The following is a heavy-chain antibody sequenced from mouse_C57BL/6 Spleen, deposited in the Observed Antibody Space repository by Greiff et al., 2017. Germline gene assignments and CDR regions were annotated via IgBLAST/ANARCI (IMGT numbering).Heavy chain of an antibody. V-gene: IGHV10-1*01. CDR1: GFSFNTYA. D-gene: IGHD1-1*01. Sequence: GGGLVQPKGSLKLSCAASGFSFNTYAMNWVRQAPGKGLEWVARIRSKSNNYATYYADSVKDRFTISRDDSESMLYLQINNLKTEDTAMYYCVRQGSSYPYYAMDYWGQGTSVTVSS. CDR3: VRQGSSYPYYAMDY. J-gene: IGHJ4*01. CDR2: IRSKSNNYAT.